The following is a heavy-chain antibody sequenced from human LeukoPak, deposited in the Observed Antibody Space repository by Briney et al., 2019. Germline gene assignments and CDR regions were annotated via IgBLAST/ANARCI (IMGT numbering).Heavy chain of an antibody. CDR2: IYSGGST. CDR3: AKDPLYYYDRSGYYFDY. D-gene: IGHD3-22*01. CDR1: GFTVSSNY. V-gene: IGHV3-53*01. Sequence: GGSLRLSCAASGFTVSSNYMSWVRQAPGKGLEWVSVIYSGGSTYYADSVKGRFTISRDNSKNTLYLQMNSLRAEDTAVYYCAKDPLYYYDRSGYYFDYWGREPWSPSPQ. J-gene: IGHJ4*02.